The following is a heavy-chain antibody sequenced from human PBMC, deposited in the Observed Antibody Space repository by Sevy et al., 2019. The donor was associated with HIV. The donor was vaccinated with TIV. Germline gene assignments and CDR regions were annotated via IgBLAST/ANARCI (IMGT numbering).Heavy chain of an antibody. J-gene: IGHJ4*02. Sequence: SETLSLTCTVSGDSISSNYYWGWIRQPPGKGLEWIGSIYYRGTTYYNPSLKSRVTISVDTSKNQFSLKLSSVTAADTTVYYCARQRSPRSSGWYFDYWGQGTLVTVSS. CDR3: ARQRSPRSSGWYFDY. CDR2: IYYRGTT. D-gene: IGHD6-19*01. V-gene: IGHV4-39*01. CDR1: GDSISSNYY.